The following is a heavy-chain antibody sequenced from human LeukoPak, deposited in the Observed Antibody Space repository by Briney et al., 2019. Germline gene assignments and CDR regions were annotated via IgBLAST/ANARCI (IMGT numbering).Heavy chain of an antibody. D-gene: IGHD1-7*01. Sequence: SGTLSLTCVFSGDSISDDSVNKNNWLNWVRQAPGKGLEWIGDVSLDGITNYNPSLLGRVTISLDKSAKQVSLRLSSVTAADTAVYYCARSPSTIGWNWGYYFDFWGQGHLVTVSS. CDR1: GDSISDDSVNKNNW. V-gene: IGHV4-4*02. J-gene: IGHJ4*02. CDR3: ARSPSTIGWNWGYYFDF. CDR2: VSLDGIT.